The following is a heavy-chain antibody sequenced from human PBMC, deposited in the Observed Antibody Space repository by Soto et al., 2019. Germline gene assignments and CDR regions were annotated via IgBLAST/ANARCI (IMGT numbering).Heavy chain of an antibody. J-gene: IGHJ4*02. CDR3: ARLINWNCDY. D-gene: IGHD1-20*01. Sequence: PGESLKISCKGSGYSFTSYWISWGRQMPGKGLEWMGRIEPSNSYTNYSPSFQGHVTISADKSISTAYLQWSSLKASDTAMYYCARLINWNCDYWGQGTLVTVSS. CDR2: IEPSNSYT. CDR1: GYSFTSYW. V-gene: IGHV5-10-1*01.